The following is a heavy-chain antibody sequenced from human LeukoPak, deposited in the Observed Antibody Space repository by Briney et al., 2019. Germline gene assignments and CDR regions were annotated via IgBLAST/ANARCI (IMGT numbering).Heavy chain of an antibody. Sequence: GGSLRLSCAASGFIFSAYGMHWVRQSPGMGLEWVAVIWYGGFDKYYADSVKGRFNVSRDNSKNTLDLEMNSLRPEDTAVYYCARVFRESSSSLPDLWGQGTLVIVSS. CDR1: GFIFSAYG. CDR3: ARVFRESSSSLPDL. V-gene: IGHV3-33*01. J-gene: IGHJ5*02. CDR2: IWYGGFDK. D-gene: IGHD6-13*01.